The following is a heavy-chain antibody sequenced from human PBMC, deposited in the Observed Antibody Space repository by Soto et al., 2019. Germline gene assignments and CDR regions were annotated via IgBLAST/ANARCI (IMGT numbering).Heavy chain of an antibody. Sequence: PGGSLRLSCAASGFTFRSCAMSWVRQAPGKGLQWVSAISGSGGDTYYADSVKGRFTISRDNSKNMLYLQVDSLRAEDTAVYSCARELGYCSGGNCYLEGAFDIWGQGTMVTVSS. J-gene: IGHJ3*02. CDR2: ISGSGGDT. V-gene: IGHV3-23*01. CDR1: GFTFRSCA. CDR3: ARELGYCSGGNCYLEGAFDI. D-gene: IGHD2-15*01.